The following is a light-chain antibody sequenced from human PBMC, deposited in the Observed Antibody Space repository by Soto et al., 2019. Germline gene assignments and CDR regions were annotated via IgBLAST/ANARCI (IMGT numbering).Light chain of an antibody. CDR1: SSDVGGYEY. CDR2: EVN. J-gene: IGLJ2*01. Sequence: QSVLTQPASVSGSPGQSITISCTGTSSDVGGYEYVSWYQQHPGKAPKLMIFEVNSRPSGVSDRFSGSRSGNTASLTISALQAEDEADYSCCSFAGGATFVFGGGTKLTVL. CDR3: CSFAGGATFV. V-gene: IGLV2-23*02.